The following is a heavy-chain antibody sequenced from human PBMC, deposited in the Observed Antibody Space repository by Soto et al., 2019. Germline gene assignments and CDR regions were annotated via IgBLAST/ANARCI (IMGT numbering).Heavy chain of an antibody. CDR3: ASVDTAMVHFDY. D-gene: IGHD5-18*01. Sequence: SETLSLTCAVYGGSFSGYYWSWIRQPPGKGLEWIGEINHSGSTNYNPSLKSRVTISVDTSKNQFSLKLSSVTAADTAVYYCASVDTAMVHFDYWARGTPVTVSS. V-gene: IGHV4-34*01. J-gene: IGHJ4*02. CDR1: GGSFSGYY. CDR2: INHSGST.